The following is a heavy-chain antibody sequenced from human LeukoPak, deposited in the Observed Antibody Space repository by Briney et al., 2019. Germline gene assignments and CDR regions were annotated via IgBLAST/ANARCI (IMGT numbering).Heavy chain of an antibody. V-gene: IGHV1-2*02. Sequence: ASVKVSCKASGYTFTGYYMHWVRQAPGQGLEWMGWINPNSGGTNYAQKFQGRVTITRDTSISAAYMELSRLRSDDTAVYYCASLLGGSYWLGAFDIWGQGTMVTVSS. CDR3: ASLLGGSYWLGAFDI. CDR1: GYTFTGYY. J-gene: IGHJ3*02. D-gene: IGHD1-26*01. CDR2: INPNSGGT.